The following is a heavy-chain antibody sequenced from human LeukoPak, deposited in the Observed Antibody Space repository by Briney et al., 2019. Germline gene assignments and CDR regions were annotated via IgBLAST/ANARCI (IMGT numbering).Heavy chain of an antibody. D-gene: IGHD2-2*02. V-gene: IGHV3-48*01. CDR1: GFTFSIYS. CDR2: ISSSSSTI. CDR3: AKDIYRGFNYYHYMDV. J-gene: IGHJ6*03. Sequence: GGSLRLSCAASGFTFSIYSMNWVRQAPGKGLEWVSYISSSSSTIHYADSVKGRFTISRDNAKNSLYLQMNSLRAEDTALYYCAKDIYRGFNYYHYMDVWGKGTTVTVSS.